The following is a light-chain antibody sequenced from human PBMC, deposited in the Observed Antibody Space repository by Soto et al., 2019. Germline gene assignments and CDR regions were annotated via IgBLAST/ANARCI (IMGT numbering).Light chain of an antibody. V-gene: IGKV3-20*01. J-gene: IGKJ2*01. Sequence: VLTQSPGTLSLSPGERATLSCRASQSVSRYLVWYQQKPGQAPRLLIYGASSRASGIPDRFSGSGSGTDFTLTINRLGPEDSAVYYCQQFDTSPYTFCQGTKLEIK. CDR3: QQFDTSPYT. CDR2: GAS. CDR1: QSVSRY.